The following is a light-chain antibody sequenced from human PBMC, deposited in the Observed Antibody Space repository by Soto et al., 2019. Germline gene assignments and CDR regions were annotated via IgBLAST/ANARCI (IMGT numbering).Light chain of an antibody. J-gene: IGKJ1*01. CDR2: GAS. Sequence: EIVMTQSPATLSVSPGERATLSCRASQSVSSNLAWYQQKPGQAPRLLIYGASSRATGIPDRFSGSGSGTDFTLTISRLEPEDFAVYYCQQYGSSTWTFGQGTRWIS. CDR3: QQYGSSTWT. V-gene: IGKV3-20*01. CDR1: QSVSSN.